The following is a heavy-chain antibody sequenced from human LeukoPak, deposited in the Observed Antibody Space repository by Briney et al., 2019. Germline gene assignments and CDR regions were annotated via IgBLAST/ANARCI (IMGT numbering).Heavy chain of an antibody. J-gene: IGHJ4*02. CDR1: GYTFTSYY. D-gene: IGHD3-10*01. CDR3: ARDGNYYGSGSYPDY. V-gene: IGHV1-46*01. Sequence: GASVKVSCTASGYTFTSYYMHWVRQAPGQGLEWMGGIIPIFGTATYAQKFQGRVTMTRDTSTSTVYMELSSLRSEDTAVYYCARDGNYYGSGSYPDYWGQGTLVTVSS. CDR2: IIPIFGTA.